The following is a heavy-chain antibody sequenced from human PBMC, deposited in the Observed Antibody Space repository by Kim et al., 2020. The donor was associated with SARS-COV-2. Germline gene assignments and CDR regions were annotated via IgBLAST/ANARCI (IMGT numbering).Heavy chain of an antibody. CDR1: GYTFTSYG. CDR3: ARDVGDILTGYYFDY. V-gene: IGHV1-18*01. J-gene: IGHJ4*02. Sequence: ASVKVSCKASGYTFTSYGISWVRQAPGQGLEWMGWISAYNGNTNYAQKLQGRVTMTTDTSTSTAYMELRSLRSDDTAVYYCARDVGDILTGYYFDYWGQGTLVTVSS. CDR2: ISAYNGNT. D-gene: IGHD3-9*01.